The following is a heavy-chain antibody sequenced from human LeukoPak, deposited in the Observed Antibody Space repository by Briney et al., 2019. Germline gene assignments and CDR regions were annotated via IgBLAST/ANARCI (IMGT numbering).Heavy chain of an antibody. J-gene: IGHJ3*02. Sequence: SGTLSHTCAVSGGSISSSNWWSWVRQPPGKGLEWIGEIYHSGSTNYNPSLESRVTISVDKSKNQFSLKLSSVTAADTAVYYCASSILVPAAIRAFDIWGQGTMVTVSS. V-gene: IGHV4-4*02. D-gene: IGHD2-2*02. CDR1: GGSISSSNW. CDR2: IYHSGST. CDR3: ASSILVPAAIRAFDI.